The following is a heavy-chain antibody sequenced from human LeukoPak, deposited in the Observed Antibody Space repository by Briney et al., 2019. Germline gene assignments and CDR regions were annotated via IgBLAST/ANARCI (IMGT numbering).Heavy chain of an antibody. CDR3: AKDGYCSGGSCYKGDY. CDR2: ISGSGGST. Sequence: GGSLRLSCAASGFTFSSYAMSWVRQAPGKGLEWVSAISGSGGSTYYADSVKGRFTISRDNSKNTLYLQMNSLRAEDTAVYYCAKDGYCSGGSCYKGDYWGQGTLVTVPS. D-gene: IGHD2-15*01. CDR1: GFTFSSYA. J-gene: IGHJ4*02. V-gene: IGHV3-23*01.